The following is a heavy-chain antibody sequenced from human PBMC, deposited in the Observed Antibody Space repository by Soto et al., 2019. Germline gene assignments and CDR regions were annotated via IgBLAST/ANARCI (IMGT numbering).Heavy chain of an antibody. CDR3: AKVEDDFWSGYCFDY. V-gene: IGHV3-23*01. Sequence: GGSLRLSCAASGFTFSSYAMSWVRQAPGKGLEWVSAISGSGGSTYYADSVKGRFTISRDNSKNTLYLQMSSLRAEDTAVYYCAKVEDDFWSGYCFDYWGQGTLVTVSS. CDR2: ISGSGGST. CDR1: GFTFSSYA. D-gene: IGHD3-3*01. J-gene: IGHJ4*02.